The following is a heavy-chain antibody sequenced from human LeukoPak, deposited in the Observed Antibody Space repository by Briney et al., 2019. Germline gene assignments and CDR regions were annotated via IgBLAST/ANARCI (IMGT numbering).Heavy chain of an antibody. V-gene: IGHV3-30-3*01. CDR1: GFTFSSYA. Sequence: GGSLRLSCAASGFTFSSYAMHWVRQAPGKGLEWVAVISYDGNNKYYADSVKGRFTISRDNSKNTLYLQMNSLRAEDTAVYYCARDLWAGDSVAGTGDYWGQGTLVTVSS. CDR2: ISYDGNNK. J-gene: IGHJ4*02. D-gene: IGHD6-19*01. CDR3: ARDLWAGDSVAGTGDY.